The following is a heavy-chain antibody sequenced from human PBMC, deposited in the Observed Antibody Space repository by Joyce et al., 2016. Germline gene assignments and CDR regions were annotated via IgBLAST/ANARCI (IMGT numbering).Heavy chain of an antibody. Sequence: LKLQESGPGLLKPSETLSLTCSVSGGSITSTNRFWVWIRQPPGKGLGWIGTISSSGTTYHNPSLKSRATFSVDRSKNQFSLILSSVSAADTAVYYCARPQGMATATGDDAYDLWGQGTTVIVSS. D-gene: IGHD5-24*01. CDR1: GGSITSTNRF. J-gene: IGHJ3*01. CDR3: ARPQGMATATGDDAYDL. CDR2: ISSSGTT. V-gene: IGHV4-39*07.